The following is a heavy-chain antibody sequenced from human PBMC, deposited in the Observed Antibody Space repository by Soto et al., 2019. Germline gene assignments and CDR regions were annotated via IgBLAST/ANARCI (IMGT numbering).Heavy chain of an antibody. V-gene: IGHV4-34*01. D-gene: IGHD3-10*01. CDR2: INNSGST. CDR1: GGSFSGYY. Sequence: QVQLQQWGAGLLKPSETLSLTSAVYGGSFSGYYWSWIRQPPGKGLEWIGEINNSGSTNYNPSLNSRVTLAVDTSKTQFSLKLSSVTAADTAVYYCARGKVVRGSYVTLDYWGQGTLVTVSS. CDR3: ARGKVVRGSYVTLDY. J-gene: IGHJ4*02.